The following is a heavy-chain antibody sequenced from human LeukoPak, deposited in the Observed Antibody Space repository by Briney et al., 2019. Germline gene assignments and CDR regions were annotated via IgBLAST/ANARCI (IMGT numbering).Heavy chain of an antibody. CDR3: ARGGGTNYIDY. J-gene: IGHJ4*02. CDR2: IIPILGIA. Sequence: RASVKVSCKASGGTFISYAISWVRQAPGQGLEWMGKIIPILGIAKHAQNFQGRVTLTADKSTSTAYMELSSLRSDGTAVYYCARGGGTNYIDYWGQGTLVTVSS. CDR1: GGTFISYA. V-gene: IGHV1-69*04. D-gene: IGHD1-26*01.